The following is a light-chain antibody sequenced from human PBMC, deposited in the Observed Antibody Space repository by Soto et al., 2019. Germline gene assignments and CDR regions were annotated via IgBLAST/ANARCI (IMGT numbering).Light chain of an antibody. CDR3: QQYGISPNT. Sequence: EMVFTKYPGTRSLSXXEGATLSCMASQSVTRTYVAWYQQKLGQAPRLLIYDASSRATGIPDRFSGSGSGTDFTLTISRLEPEDFAVYYCQQYGISPNTVGQGTRLEIK. V-gene: IGKV3-20*01. CDR2: DAS. CDR1: QSVTRTY. J-gene: IGKJ5*01.